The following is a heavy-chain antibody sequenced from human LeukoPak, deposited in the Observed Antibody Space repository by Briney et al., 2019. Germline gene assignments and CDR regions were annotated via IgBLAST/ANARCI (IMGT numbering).Heavy chain of an antibody. J-gene: IGHJ4*02. D-gene: IGHD3-22*01. V-gene: IGHV4-30-2*01. CDR2: IYHSGST. CDR3: ARHYYDSSAFDY. Sequence: SQTLSLTCAVSGGSISSGGYSWSWIRQPPGKGLEWIGYIYHSGSTYYNPSLKSRVTISVDRSKNQFSLKLSSVTAADTAVYYCARHYYDSSAFDYWGQGTLVTVSS. CDR1: GGSISSGGYS.